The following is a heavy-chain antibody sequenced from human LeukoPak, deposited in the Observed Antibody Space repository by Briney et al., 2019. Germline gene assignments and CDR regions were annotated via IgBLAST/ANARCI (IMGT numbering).Heavy chain of an antibody. V-gene: IGHV3-74*01. CDR3: ATVSEY. CDR2: INNDGTAT. J-gene: IGHJ4*02. CDR1: GFTFNYFW. Sequence: GGSLRLSCAASGFTFNYFWMHWFRQVPGKGLVWVSGINNDGTATYYADSVKGCFTISRDNAKNTVYLQMNGLRAEDTTVYYCATVSEYWGQGTLVTVSS.